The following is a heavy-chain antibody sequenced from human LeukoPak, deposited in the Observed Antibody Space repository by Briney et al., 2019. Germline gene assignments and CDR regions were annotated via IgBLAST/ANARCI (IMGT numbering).Heavy chain of an antibody. Sequence: SSETLSLTCSVSGGSISSYYWSWIRQPAGKGLEWIGRIYSSGTITYNPSLQSRVTMSVDTSKNEFSLKMSSVTAADTAVYYCTRDSGTTGEVKFDPWGQGTLVTVSS. CDR2: IYSSGTI. CDR3: TRDSGTTGEVKFDP. CDR1: GGSISSYY. J-gene: IGHJ5*02. D-gene: IGHD3-10*01. V-gene: IGHV4-4*07.